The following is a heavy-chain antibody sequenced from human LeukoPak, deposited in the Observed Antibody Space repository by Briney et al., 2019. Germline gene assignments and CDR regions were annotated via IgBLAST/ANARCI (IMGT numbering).Heavy chain of an antibody. Sequence: GGSLRLSCTASGFFFSNYWMSWVRQAQGKGLEWVANINLDGNGRFYVDSVKSRFTISRDNNKKSVYLQMNSLRAEDTAVYYCARDTDDFQGLDIWGQGTRVTVSS. V-gene: IGHV3-7*01. CDR3: ARDTDDFQGLDI. J-gene: IGHJ3*02. CDR1: GFFFSNYW. CDR2: INLDGNGR. D-gene: IGHD3-3*01.